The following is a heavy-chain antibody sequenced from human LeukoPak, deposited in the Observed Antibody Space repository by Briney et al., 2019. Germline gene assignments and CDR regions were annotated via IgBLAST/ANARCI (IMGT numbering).Heavy chain of an antibody. CDR2: IYYSGST. J-gene: IGHJ4*01. Sequence: SETLSLTCTVSGDSINGYYWSWIRQPPGKGLEWIGYIYYSGSTNYNPSLKSRVTISVDTSKNQFSLKLRSVTAADTAVHYGARGVVSAAQVFEYLGQGTLGTGSS. V-gene: IGHV4-59*01. CDR1: GDSINGYY. CDR3: ARGVVSAAQVFEY. D-gene: IGHD2-21*01.